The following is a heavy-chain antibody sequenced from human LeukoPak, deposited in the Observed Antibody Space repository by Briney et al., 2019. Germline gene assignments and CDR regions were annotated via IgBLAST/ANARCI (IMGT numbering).Heavy chain of an antibody. V-gene: IGHV4-59*01. J-gene: IGHJ4*02. CDR1: GGSISSYY. D-gene: IGHD5-24*01. CDR2: IYYSGST. Sequence: SETLSLTCTVSGGSISSYYWSWIRQPPGKGLEWIGYIYYSGSTNYNPSLKSRVAISVDTSKNQCSLKLSSVTAADTAVYYCASGEMATIFYWGQGTLVTVSS. CDR3: ASGEMATIFY.